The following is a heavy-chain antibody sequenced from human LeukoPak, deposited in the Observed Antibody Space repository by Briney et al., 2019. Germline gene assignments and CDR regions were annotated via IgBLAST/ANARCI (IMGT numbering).Heavy chain of an antibody. CDR2: IYENGGTT. CDR1: GFTFRSHA. V-gene: IGHV3-23*01. CDR3: AKGYSSGWYYFDY. Sequence: GGSLRLSCVGSGFTFRSHAMSWVRQAPEKGLEFVSGIYENGGTTYYADSVKGRFTISRDNAKNSLYLQMNSLRAEDTAVYYCAKGYSSGWYYFDYWGQGTLVTVSS. J-gene: IGHJ4*02. D-gene: IGHD6-19*01.